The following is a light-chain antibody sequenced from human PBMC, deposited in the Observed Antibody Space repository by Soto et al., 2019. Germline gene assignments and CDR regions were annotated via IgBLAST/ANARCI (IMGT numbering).Light chain of an antibody. J-gene: IGKJ1*01. CDR1: QSVSSN. V-gene: IGKV3-15*01. CDR2: GAS. Sequence: EIVMTQSPATLSVSPGERATLSCRASQSVSSNLAWYQQKPGQAPRLLIYGASTRATGIPARFSGSGSGTEFTLTISSLQSEDFAVYYCQQYNTWTFAKGTKV. CDR3: QQYNTWT.